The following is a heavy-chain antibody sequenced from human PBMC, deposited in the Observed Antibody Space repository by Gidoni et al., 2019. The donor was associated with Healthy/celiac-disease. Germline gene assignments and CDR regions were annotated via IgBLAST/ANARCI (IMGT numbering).Heavy chain of an antibody. CDR3: AKEYDYYDSSGYYLGYFDY. Sequence: EVQLLESGGGLVQPGGSLRLSCAASGFTFSSYAMRWVLQAPGKGLEWVSAISGSGGSTYYADSVKGRFNISRDNSKNTLYLQMNSLRAEDTAVYYCAKEYDYYDSSGYYLGYFDYWGQGTLVTVSS. J-gene: IGHJ4*02. D-gene: IGHD3-22*01. CDR1: GFTFSSYA. V-gene: IGHV3-23*01. CDR2: ISGSGGST.